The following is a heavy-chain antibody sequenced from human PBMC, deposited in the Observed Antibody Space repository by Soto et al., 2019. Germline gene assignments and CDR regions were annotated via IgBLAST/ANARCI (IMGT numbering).Heavy chain of an antibody. V-gene: IGHV4-30-4*01. D-gene: IGHD6-13*01. Sequence: QVQLQESGPGLVKPSQTLSLTCTVSGGSISSGDYYWSWIRQPPGKGLEWIGYIYYSGRTYYNPSLKSRVTISVDTSKNQFSLKLSSVTAADTAVYYCARVIAAAGIYYYYYGMDVWGQGTTVTVSS. J-gene: IGHJ6*02. CDR2: IYYSGRT. CDR1: GGSISSGDYY. CDR3: ARVIAAAGIYYYYYGMDV.